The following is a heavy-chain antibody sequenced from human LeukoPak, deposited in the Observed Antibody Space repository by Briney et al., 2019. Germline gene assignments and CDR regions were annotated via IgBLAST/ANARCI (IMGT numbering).Heavy chain of an antibody. J-gene: IGHJ5*02. Sequence: KPSETLSLTCTVSGGSISSYYCSWIRQPAGKGLEWIGRIYTSGSTNYNPSLKSRVTMSVDTSKNQFSLKLSSVTAAVTAVYYCAREDPYDFWSGYYLFDPWGQGTLVTVSS. CDR3: AREDPYDFWSGYYLFDP. CDR1: GGSISSYY. V-gene: IGHV4-4*07. CDR2: IYTSGST. D-gene: IGHD3-3*01.